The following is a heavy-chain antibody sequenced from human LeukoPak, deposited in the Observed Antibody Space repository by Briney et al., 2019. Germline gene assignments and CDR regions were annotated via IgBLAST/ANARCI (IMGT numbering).Heavy chain of an antibody. Sequence: GGSLRLSCAASGFTFSSYTMSWVRQAPGEGLEWLSAINNRGSSTYYAGSVKDRFTISRDNSENTLYLQMNSLTVDDTAVYSYAKERQTGDYFTSDYWGQGTLVTASS. CDR1: GFTFSSYT. V-gene: IGHV3-23*01. CDR2: INNRGSST. CDR3: AKERQTGDYFTSDY. J-gene: IGHJ4*02. D-gene: IGHD4-17*01.